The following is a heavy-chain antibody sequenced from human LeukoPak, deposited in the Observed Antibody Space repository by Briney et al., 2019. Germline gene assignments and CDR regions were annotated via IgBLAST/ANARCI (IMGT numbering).Heavy chain of an antibody. J-gene: IGHJ6*02. CDR1: GFTFSSYW. Sequence: GGSLRLSCAASGFTFSSYWMSWVRQAPGKGLEWVANIKQDGSEKYYVDSVKGRFTISRDNAKNSLYLQMNSLRAEDTAVYYCARAVNRQHYGMDVWGQGTTVTVSS. V-gene: IGHV3-7*01. CDR2: IKQDGSEK. D-gene: IGHD1-14*01. CDR3: ARAVNRQHYGMDV.